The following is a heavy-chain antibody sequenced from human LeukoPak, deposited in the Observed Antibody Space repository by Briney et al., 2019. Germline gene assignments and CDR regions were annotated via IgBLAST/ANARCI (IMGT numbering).Heavy chain of an antibody. CDR3: ARDIPLYCTNGVCPFSDYYYYMDV. CDR1: GGSLSSGSYY. D-gene: IGHD2-8*01. CDR2: IYTSGST. J-gene: IGHJ6*03. V-gene: IGHV4-61*02. Sequence: PSETLSLTCTVSGGSLSSGSYYWSWIRQPAGKGLEWIGRIYTSGSTNYNPSPKSRVTISVDTSKNQFSLKLSSVTAADTAVYYCARDIPLYCTNGVCPFSDYYYYMDVWGKGTTVTVSS.